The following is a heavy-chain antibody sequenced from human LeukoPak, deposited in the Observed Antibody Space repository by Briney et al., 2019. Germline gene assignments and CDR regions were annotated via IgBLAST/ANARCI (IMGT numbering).Heavy chain of an antibody. CDR2: IRYDGSNK. V-gene: IGHV3-30*02. CDR3: AKDGVHHYDILTDGEGWFDP. CDR1: GFTFSSYG. Sequence: SGGSLRLSCAASGFTFSSYGMHWVRQAPGKGLEWVAFIRYDGSNKYYADSVKGRFTISRDNSKNTLYLQMNSLRAEDTAVYYCAKDGVHHYDILTDGEGWFDPWGQGTLVTVSA. J-gene: IGHJ5*02. D-gene: IGHD3-9*01.